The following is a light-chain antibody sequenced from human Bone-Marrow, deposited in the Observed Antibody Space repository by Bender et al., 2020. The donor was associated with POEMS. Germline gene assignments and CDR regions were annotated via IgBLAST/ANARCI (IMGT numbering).Light chain of an antibody. V-gene: IGLV2-14*01. CDR1: SSDIGGYNY. CDR3: CSYEGLNWV. CDR2: DVT. J-gene: IGLJ3*02. Sequence: QSALTQPASVSGSPGQSITISCTGTSSDIGGYNYVSWYQQHPGKAPKLLIYDVTYRPSGVSNRFSASKSGNTASLTISGLQAEDEADYYCCSYEGLNWVFGVGTKLTIL.